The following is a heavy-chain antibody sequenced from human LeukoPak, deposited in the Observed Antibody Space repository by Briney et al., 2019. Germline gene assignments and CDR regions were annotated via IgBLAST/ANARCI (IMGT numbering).Heavy chain of an antibody. CDR3: ARDYYDSSGYYFY. J-gene: IGHJ4*02. CDR2: IYTSGST. Sequence: PSQTLSLTCTVSGGSISSRSYYWSWIRQPAGKGLEWIGRIYTSGSTNYNPSLKSRVTISVDTSKNQFSLKLSSVTAADTAVYYCARDYYDSSGYYFYWGQGTLVTVSS. CDR1: GGSISSRSYY. V-gene: IGHV4-61*02. D-gene: IGHD3-22*01.